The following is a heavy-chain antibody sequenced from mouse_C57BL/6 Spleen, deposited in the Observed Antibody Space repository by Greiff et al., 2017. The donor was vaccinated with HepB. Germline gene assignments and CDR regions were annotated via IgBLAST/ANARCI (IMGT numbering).Heavy chain of an antibody. Sequence: VQLQQSVAELVRPGASVKLSCTASGFNIKNPYMHWVKQRPEQGLEWIGRIDPANGNTKYAPKFQGKATITADTSSNTSYLQLSSLTSEDTAIYYCARDPYYYGSSLFAYWGQGTLVTVSA. CDR1: GFNIKNPY. V-gene: IGHV14-3*01. D-gene: IGHD1-1*01. CDR3: ARDPYYYGSSLFAY. CDR2: IDPANGNT. J-gene: IGHJ3*01.